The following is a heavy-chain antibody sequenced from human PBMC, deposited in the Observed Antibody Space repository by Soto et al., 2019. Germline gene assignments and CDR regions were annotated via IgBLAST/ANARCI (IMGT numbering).Heavy chain of an antibody. D-gene: IGHD6-6*01. Sequence: GSLRLSCAASGFTFSNAWMNWVRQAPGKGLEWVGRIKSKTDGGTTDYAAPVKGRFTISRDDSKNTLYLQMNSLKTEDTAVYYCTTDPFAYSSSSFGVPSVDYWGQGTLVTVSS. CDR2: IKSKTDGGTT. V-gene: IGHV3-15*07. CDR1: GFTFSNAW. CDR3: TTDPFAYSSSSFGVPSVDY. J-gene: IGHJ4*02.